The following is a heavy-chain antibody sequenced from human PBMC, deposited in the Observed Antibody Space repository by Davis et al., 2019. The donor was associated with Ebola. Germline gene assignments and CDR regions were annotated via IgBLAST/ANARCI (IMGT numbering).Heavy chain of an antibody. D-gene: IGHD4-11*01. CDR1: GGSISSYY. V-gene: IGHV4-39*07. CDR3: ARGLRGTVTTPPDY. CDR2: IYYSGST. Sequence: PSETLSLTCTVSGGSISSYYWGWIRQPPGKGLEWIGSIYYSGSTYYNPSLKSRVTISVDTSKNQFSLKLSSVTAADTAVYYCARGLRGTVTTPPDYWGQGTLVTVSS. J-gene: IGHJ4*02.